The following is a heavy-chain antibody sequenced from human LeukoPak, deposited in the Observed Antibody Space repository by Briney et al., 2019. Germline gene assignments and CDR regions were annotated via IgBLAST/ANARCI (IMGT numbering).Heavy chain of an antibody. V-gene: IGHV4-31*03. CDR3: ARRVDYYFDY. J-gene: IGHJ4*02. CDR1: GGSISSGGYY. Sequence: SETLSLTCTVSGGSISSGGYYWSWIRQHPGKGLEWIGYIYYSGSTYYNPSLKSRVTISVDTSKNQFSLKLSSVTAADTAVYYCARRVDYYFDYWGQGTLVTVSS. D-gene: IGHD3/OR15-3a*01. CDR2: IYYSGST.